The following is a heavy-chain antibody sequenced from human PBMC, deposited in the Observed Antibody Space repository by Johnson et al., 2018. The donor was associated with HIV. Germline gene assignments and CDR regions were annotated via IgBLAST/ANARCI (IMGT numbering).Heavy chain of an antibody. CDR2: ISGGGGTS. V-gene: IGHV3-23*04. CDR1: GFTFGNSA. J-gene: IGHJ3*02. D-gene: IGHD7-27*01. Sequence: VQLVESGGNLVQPGGSLRLSCAASGFTFGNSAMAWIRQAPGKGLDWVSVISGGGGTSYYVDSVKGRFTISRDNSKNTLYLQMNSLRAEDTAVYYCAPLGDAFDIWGQGTMVTVSS. CDR3: APLGDAFDI.